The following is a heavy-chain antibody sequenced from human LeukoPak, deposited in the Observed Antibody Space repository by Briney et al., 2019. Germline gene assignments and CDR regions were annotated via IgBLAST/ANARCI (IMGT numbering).Heavy chain of an antibody. J-gene: IGHJ4*02. CDR1: GDSVSSNSAA. V-gene: IGHV6-1*01. Sequence: SQTLSLTCAISGDSVSSNSAAWNWIRQSPSRGLEWLGRAYYRSKWYNDYAVSVKSRITINPDTSKNQFSLKLSSVTAADTAVYYCASASVAALDYWGQGTLVTVSS. D-gene: IGHD6-13*01. CDR3: ASASVAALDY. CDR2: AYYRSKWYN.